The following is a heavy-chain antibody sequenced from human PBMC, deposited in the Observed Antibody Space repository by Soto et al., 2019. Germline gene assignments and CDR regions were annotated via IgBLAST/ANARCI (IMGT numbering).Heavy chain of an antibody. Sequence: PSETLSLTCGVYGGSFCGYYWSWIRQPPGKGLEGIGEINHSGSTNYNPSLKSRVTISVDTSKNQFSLKLSSVTAADTAVYYCARFRPFCQLLYRPCWFDPWRQGTLVSVSS. J-gene: IGHJ5*02. CDR1: GGSFCGYY. D-gene: IGHD2-2*02. CDR3: ARFRPFCQLLYRPCWFDP. CDR2: INHSGST. V-gene: IGHV4-34*01.